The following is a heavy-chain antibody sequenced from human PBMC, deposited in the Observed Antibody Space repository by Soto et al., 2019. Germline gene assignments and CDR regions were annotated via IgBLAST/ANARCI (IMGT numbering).Heavy chain of an antibody. CDR1: GFTFSTYE. CDR2: IGTAGDT. V-gene: IGHV3-13*01. CDR3: ARTSYYDIGGMDV. Sequence: EVQLVESGGGLVQPGGSLRLSCAASGFTFSTYEMHWVRQATGKGLEWVSGIGTAGDTDYPGSVKGRFTISRENAKNSLYLQMNSLRAEDTAVYYCARTSYYDIGGMDVWGQGTRVTVSS. J-gene: IGHJ6*02. D-gene: IGHD3-9*01.